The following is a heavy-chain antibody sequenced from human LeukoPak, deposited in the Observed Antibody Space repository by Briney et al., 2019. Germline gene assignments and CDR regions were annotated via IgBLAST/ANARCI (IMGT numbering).Heavy chain of an antibody. J-gene: IGHJ4*02. D-gene: IGHD1-26*01. CDR2: MNPNSGNT. V-gene: IGHV1-8*03. CDR3: AIGVGAATNYFDY. Sequence: EASVKVSCKASGYTFISQDIYWVRQATGQGLEWMGWMNPNSGNTGYAQKFQGRVTFTRNTSISTAYMQLSSLRSEDTAVYYCAIGVGAATNYFDYWGQGTLVTVSS. CDR1: GYTFISQD.